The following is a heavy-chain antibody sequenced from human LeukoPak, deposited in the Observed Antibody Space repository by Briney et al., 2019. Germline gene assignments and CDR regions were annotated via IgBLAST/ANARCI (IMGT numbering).Heavy chain of an antibody. V-gene: IGHV3-48*03. J-gene: IGHJ4*02. CDR1: GITFSSYE. CDR2: ISTSGSTI. Sequence: PPGGSLRLSCVVSGITFSSYEMNWVRQAPGKGLEWVSYISTSGSTIYYADSVKGRFTISRDNAKHSLYLQMNGLRAEDTAIYYCASPQWLAFWGQGTLVTVSS. CDR3: ASPQWLAF. D-gene: IGHD6-19*01.